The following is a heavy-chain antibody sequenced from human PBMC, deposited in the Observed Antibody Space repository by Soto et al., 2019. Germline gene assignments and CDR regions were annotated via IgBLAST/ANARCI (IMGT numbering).Heavy chain of an antibody. D-gene: IGHD5-18*01. Sequence: SETLSVTCTVSGASISDDYWTWIRQPPGKGLEWIGYFYNSGNTNYNPSLKSRVTISVDTSKNQLSLKLSSVTAADTAVYYCARGQYTYGYDTLGQRTLLTISS. CDR1: GASISDDY. CDR3: ARGQYTYGYDT. V-gene: IGHV4-59*01. J-gene: IGHJ5*02. CDR2: FYNSGNT.